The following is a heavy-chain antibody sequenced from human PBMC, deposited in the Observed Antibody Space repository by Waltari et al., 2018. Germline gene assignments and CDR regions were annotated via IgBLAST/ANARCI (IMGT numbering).Heavy chain of an antibody. D-gene: IGHD4-4*01. V-gene: IGHV4-59*01. J-gene: IGHJ6*03. Sequence: QVQLQESGPGRVKPSETLSLTCTVSGGSISSYYWSWIRQPPGKGLEWIGYIYYSGSTNYNPSLKSRVTISVDTSKNQFSLKLSSVTAADTAVYYCARVGVTRKYYYYYYMDVWGKGTTVTVSS. CDR3: ARVGVTRKYYYYYYMDV. CDR1: GGSISSYY. CDR2: IYYSGST.